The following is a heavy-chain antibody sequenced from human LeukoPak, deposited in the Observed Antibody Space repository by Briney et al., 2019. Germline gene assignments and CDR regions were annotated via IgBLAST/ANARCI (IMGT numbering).Heavy chain of an antibody. CDR1: GYTPTELS. Sequence: ASVKVSCKVSGYTPTELSMHWVRQAPGKGLEWMGGFDPEDGETIYAQKFQGRVTMTEDTSTDTAYMELSSLRSEDTAVYYCATAGYGDYGYFQHWGQGTLVTVSS. D-gene: IGHD4-17*01. V-gene: IGHV1-24*01. CDR2: FDPEDGET. J-gene: IGHJ1*01. CDR3: ATAGYGDYGYFQH.